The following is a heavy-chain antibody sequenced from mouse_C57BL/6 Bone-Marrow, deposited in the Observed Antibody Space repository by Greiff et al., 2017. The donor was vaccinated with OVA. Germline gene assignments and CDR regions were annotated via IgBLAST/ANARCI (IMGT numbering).Heavy chain of an antibody. D-gene: IGHD2-4*01. Sequence: VQLQQSGAELMKPGASVKLSCKAPGYTFTGYWIEWVKQRPGHGLEWIGEILPGSGSTNYNEKFKGKATFTADTSSNTAYMQLSSLTTEDSAIYYCARRSPYDYDLYWYFDVWGTGTTVTVSS. J-gene: IGHJ1*03. CDR2: ILPGSGST. V-gene: IGHV1-9*01. CDR1: GYTFTGYW. CDR3: ARRSPYDYDLYWYFDV.